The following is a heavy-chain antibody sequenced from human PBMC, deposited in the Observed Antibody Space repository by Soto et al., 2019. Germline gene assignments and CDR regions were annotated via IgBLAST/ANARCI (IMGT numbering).Heavy chain of an antibody. J-gene: IGHJ4*02. CDR1: GFTFSYYE. CDR2: ITSSGDRA. V-gene: IGHV3-48*03. CDR3: ARDIFDN. Sequence: EVQLVESGGGLAQPGGSLRLSCVASGFTFSYYEMNWVRQAPGKGLEWILYITSSGDRAQYADSVKGRFTISRDNTKNLLYLQMTSLSAEDTGLYYCARDIFDNWGQGTLVTVSS.